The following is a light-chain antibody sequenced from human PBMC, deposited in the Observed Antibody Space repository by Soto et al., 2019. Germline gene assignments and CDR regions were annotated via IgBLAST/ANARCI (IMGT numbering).Light chain of an antibody. Sequence: QSVLTQPPSASGSPGQSVAISCTVTSSDVGGYNYVSWYQQHPGKAPKLMIYEVNKRPSGVPDRFSGSKSGNTASLTFSGLQAEDEADYYCSSYAGSSNVFGTGTKVTVL. CDR3: SSYAGSSNV. CDR1: SSDVGGYNY. V-gene: IGLV2-8*01. J-gene: IGLJ1*01. CDR2: EVN.